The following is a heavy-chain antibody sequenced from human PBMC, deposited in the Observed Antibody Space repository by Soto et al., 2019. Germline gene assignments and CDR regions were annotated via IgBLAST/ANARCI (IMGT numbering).Heavy chain of an antibody. CDR2: ISSSGGTT. CDR1: GFTFSSYG. Sequence: PGGSLRLSCAASGFTFSSYGMNWVRQAPGKGPEWISYISSSGGTTYYADSVKGRFTISRDNAKNSLFLQMSSLRAEDTAVYYCAGYGDYSYWGQGTLVTVSS. D-gene: IGHD4-17*01. CDR3: AGYGDYSY. J-gene: IGHJ4*02. V-gene: IGHV3-48*01.